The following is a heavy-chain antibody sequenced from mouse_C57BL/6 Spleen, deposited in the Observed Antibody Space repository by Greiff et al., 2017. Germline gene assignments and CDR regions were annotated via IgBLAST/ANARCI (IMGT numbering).Heavy chain of an antibody. CDR1: GYTFTSYW. CDR2: IDPSDSYT. V-gene: IGHV1-69*01. Sequence: QVQLQQPGAELVMPGASVQLSCKASGYTFTSYWMHWVKQRPGQGLEWIGEIDPSDSYTNYNQKFKGKSTLTVDKSSSTAYMQLSSLTSEDSAVYYCARGYGSGYAMDYWGQGTSVTVSS. CDR3: ARGYGSGYAMDY. D-gene: IGHD1-1*01. J-gene: IGHJ4*01.